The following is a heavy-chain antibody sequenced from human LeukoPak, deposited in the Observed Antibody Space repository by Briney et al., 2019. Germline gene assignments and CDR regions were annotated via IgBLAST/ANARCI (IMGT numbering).Heavy chain of an antibody. D-gene: IGHD6-13*01. J-gene: IGHJ4*02. Sequence: PGGSLRLSCAASGFTFNTLAMSWVRQAPGKGLEWVSAISGSDGRSHYADSVKGRFTTSRDNSKNTLWLQMNSLRAEDAAVYYCAKTAGSNWSFDYWGQGTLVTVSS. CDR1: GFTFNTLA. CDR3: AKTAGSNWSFDY. CDR2: ISGSDGRS. V-gene: IGHV3-23*01.